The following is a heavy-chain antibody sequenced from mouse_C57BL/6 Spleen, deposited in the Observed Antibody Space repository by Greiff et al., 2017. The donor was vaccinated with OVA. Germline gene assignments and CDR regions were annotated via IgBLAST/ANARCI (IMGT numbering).Heavy chain of an antibody. CDR2: IYPRSGNT. Sequence: QVHVKQSGAELARPGASVKLSCKASGYTFTSYGISWVKQRTGQGLEWIGEIYPRSGNTYYNEKFKGKATLTADKSSSTAYMELRSLTSEDSAVYFCARDSSGYAYWGQGTTLTVSS. D-gene: IGHD3-2*02. J-gene: IGHJ2*01. CDR1: GYTFTSYG. V-gene: IGHV1-81*01. CDR3: ARDSSGYAY.